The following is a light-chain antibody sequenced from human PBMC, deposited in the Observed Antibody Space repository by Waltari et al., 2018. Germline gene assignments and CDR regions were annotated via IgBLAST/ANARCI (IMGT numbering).Light chain of an antibody. CDR3: QQSYSTPLA. J-gene: IGKJ4*01. V-gene: IGKV1-39*01. Sequence: DIQLTQSPSSLSASVGDRDTITCRASQRISSYLNWDQQKPGKAPKLLIYAASSLQSGVPSRFSGSGSGTDFTLTISSLQPEDFATYYCQQSYSTPLAFGGGTKVEIK. CDR2: AAS. CDR1: QRISSY.